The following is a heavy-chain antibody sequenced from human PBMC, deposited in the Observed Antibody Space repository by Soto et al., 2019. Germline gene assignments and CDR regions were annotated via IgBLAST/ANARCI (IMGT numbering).Heavy chain of an antibody. J-gene: IGHJ4*02. CDR2: VFDSGST. D-gene: IGHD3-3*01. V-gene: IGHV4-59*01. CDR1: GDSISTFY. CDR3: ARARSRWTTLEY. Sequence: SETLSLTCIVSGDSISTFYWSWIRQPPGKGLEWIGNVFDSGSTNYNPSLKSRVTISAETFKNHISLKLRSVTAADTAVYYCARARSRWTTLEYWGQGTLVTVSS.